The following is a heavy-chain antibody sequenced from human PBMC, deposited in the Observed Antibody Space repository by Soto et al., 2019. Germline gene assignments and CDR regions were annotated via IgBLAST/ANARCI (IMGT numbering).Heavy chain of an antibody. CDR3: AKCSFGGSYYFPFDY. CDR2: ISGSGTNT. J-gene: IGHJ4*02. CDR1: GFTFSSYA. D-gene: IGHD1-26*01. V-gene: IGHV3-23*01. Sequence: GGSLRLSCAASGFTFSSYAMSWVRQAPGKGLEWVSSISGSGTNTYYADSARGRFTISSDNSKNTLYLQMNSLRVEDTAVYYCAKCSFGGSYYFPFDYWGQGTLVTVSS.